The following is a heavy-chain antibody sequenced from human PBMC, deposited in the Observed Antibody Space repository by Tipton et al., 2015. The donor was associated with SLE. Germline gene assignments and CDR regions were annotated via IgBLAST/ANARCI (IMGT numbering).Heavy chain of an antibody. Sequence: TLSLTCTVSGYSISSGYYWGWIRQPPGKGLEWIGSIYHSGSTYYNPSLKSRVTISVDTSKNQFSLKLSSVTAADTAVYYCASVMDYGAPWGQGTLVTVSS. J-gene: IGHJ5*02. D-gene: IGHD4/OR15-4a*01. V-gene: IGHV4-38-2*02. CDR3: ASVMDYGAP. CDR2: IYHSGST. CDR1: GYSISSGYY.